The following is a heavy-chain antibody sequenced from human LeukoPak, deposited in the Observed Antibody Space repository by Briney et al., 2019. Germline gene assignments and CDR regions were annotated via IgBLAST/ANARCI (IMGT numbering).Heavy chain of an antibody. CDR2: INPSGSST. J-gene: IGHJ4*02. CDR1: GYTFTGYY. CDR3: ARDKGAAGFDY. Sequence: ASVKVSCKASGYTFTGYYMHWVRPAPGQGLAWMGIINPSGSSTSYAQKFQGRVTMTRDTSTSTVYMELSSLRSEDTAVYYCARDKGAAGFDYWGQGTLVTVSS. V-gene: IGHV1-46*01. D-gene: IGHD6-25*01.